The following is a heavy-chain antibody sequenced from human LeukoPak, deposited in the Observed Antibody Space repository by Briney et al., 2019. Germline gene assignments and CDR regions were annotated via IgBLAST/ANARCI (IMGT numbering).Heavy chain of an antibody. J-gene: IGHJ4*02. CDR1: GYSFNTYW. CDR2: IYPGDSDT. Sequence: GESLQISCQGSGYSFNTYWIAWVRQMPGKGLEWMGIIYPGDSDTRNSPSFQGQVTISADKSISIAYLQWSSLKASDTAVYYCARIASYASGRYFLDYWGQGTLVTVSS. CDR3: ARIASYASGRYFLDY. V-gene: IGHV5-51*01. D-gene: IGHD2-2*01.